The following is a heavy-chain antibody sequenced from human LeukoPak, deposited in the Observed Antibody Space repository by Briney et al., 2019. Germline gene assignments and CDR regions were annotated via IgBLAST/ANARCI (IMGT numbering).Heavy chain of an antibody. CDR3: ARGNSGYDYAFDI. Sequence: SETLSLTCTVSGGSISSYHWSWIRQPPGKGLQWIGFIYSSGSTNYNPSLKSPVTISLDTSKNQFSLRVSSVTSADTAVYYCARGNSGYDYAFDIWGQGTMVTVSS. V-gene: IGHV4-59*01. D-gene: IGHD5-12*01. CDR2: IYSSGST. J-gene: IGHJ3*02. CDR1: GGSISSYH.